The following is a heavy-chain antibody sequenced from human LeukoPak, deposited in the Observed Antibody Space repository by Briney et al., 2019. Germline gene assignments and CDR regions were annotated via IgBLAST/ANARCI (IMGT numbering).Heavy chain of an antibody. CDR1: GFTFSSYG. Sequence: GGSLRLSCAASGFTFSSYGMHWVRQAPGKGLEWVAVISYDGSNKYYADSVKGRFTISRDNSKNTLYLQMNSLRAEDTAVYYCAKDTAMVYYHYGMDVWGKGTTVTVSS. V-gene: IGHV3-30*18. D-gene: IGHD5-18*01. J-gene: IGHJ6*04. CDR3: AKDTAMVYYHYGMDV. CDR2: ISYDGSNK.